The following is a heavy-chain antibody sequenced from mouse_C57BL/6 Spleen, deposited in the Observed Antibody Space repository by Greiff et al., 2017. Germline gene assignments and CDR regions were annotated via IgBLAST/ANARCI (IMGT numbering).Heavy chain of an antibody. V-gene: IGHV1-26*01. D-gene: IGHD2-4*01. J-gene: IGHJ3*01. Sequence: EVQLQQSGPELVKPGASVKISCKASGYTFTDYYMNWVKQSHGKSLEWIGDINPNNGGTSYNQKFKGKATLTVDKSSSTAYMELRSLTSEDSAVYYGARGGLRRRAWFAYWGQGTLVTVSA. CDR2: INPNNGGT. CDR3: ARGGLRRRAWFAY. CDR1: GYTFTDYY.